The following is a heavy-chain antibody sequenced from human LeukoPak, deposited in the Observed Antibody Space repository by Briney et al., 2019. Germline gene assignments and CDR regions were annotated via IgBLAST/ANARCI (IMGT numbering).Heavy chain of an antibody. D-gene: IGHD6-13*01. CDR2: ISYSGST. Sequence: SGTLSLTCTVSGGSISTSTYYWGWIRQPPGKGLEWIGTISYSGSTHYNPSLKSRVTILVDTSKNQLSLRLSSVTAADTAVYYCARRLYNSRSNFDYWGQGALVTVSS. V-gene: IGHV4-39*01. CDR3: ARRLYNSRSNFDY. CDR1: GGSISTSTYY. J-gene: IGHJ4*02.